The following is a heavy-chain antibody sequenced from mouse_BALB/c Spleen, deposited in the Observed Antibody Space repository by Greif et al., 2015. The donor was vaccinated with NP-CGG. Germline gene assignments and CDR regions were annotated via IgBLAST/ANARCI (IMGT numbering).Heavy chain of an antibody. CDR2: IDPENGDT. Sequence: VQLQQSGAELVRSGASVKLSCTASGFNIKDYYMHWVKQRPEQGLEWIGWIDPENGDTEYAPKFQGKATMTADTSSNTAYLQLSSLASEDAAVYYCNAYVSIYGYFDVWGAGTTVTVSS. D-gene: IGHD1-1*01. CDR3: NAYVSIYGYFDV. J-gene: IGHJ1*01. V-gene: IGHV14-4*02. CDR1: GFNIKDYY.